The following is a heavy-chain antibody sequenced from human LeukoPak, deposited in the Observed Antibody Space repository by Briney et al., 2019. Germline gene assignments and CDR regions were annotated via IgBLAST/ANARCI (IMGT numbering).Heavy chain of an antibody. V-gene: IGHV3-11*01. CDR2: ISSSGSTI. D-gene: IGHD2-15*01. CDR3: ARDQGGSRDY. Sequence: PGGSLRLSCAGSGFTFTNAWMSWIRQAPGKGLEWVSYISSSGSTIYYADSVKGRFTISRDNAKNSLYLQMNSLRAEDTAVYYCARDQGGSRDYWGQGTLVTVSS. CDR1: GFTFTNAW. J-gene: IGHJ4*02.